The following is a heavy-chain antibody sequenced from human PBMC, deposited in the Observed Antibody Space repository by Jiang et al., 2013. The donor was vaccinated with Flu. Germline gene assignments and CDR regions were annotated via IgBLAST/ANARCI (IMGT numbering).Heavy chain of an antibody. D-gene: IGHD3-10*01. V-gene: IGHV4-31*03. J-gene: IGHJ4*02. CDR2: IYYTGKS. CDR1: GDSMGSGGYY. CDR3: ARGADFFGSGPSSFDL. Sequence: GPGLVKPSETLSLTCTVSGDSMGSGGYYWSWIRQLPGKGLEWIGYIYYTGKSYYNPALQSRVTISLDTSENQFSLNLGSVTAADTGLYHCARGADFFGSGPSSFDLWGQGTLVTVSS.